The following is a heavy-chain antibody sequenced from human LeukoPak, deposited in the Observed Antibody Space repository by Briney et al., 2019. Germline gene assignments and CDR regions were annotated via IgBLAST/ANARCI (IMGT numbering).Heavy chain of an antibody. CDR2: INAGNGNT. V-gene: IGHV1-3*01. Sequence: ASVKVSCKASGYSFTSYAMHWVRQAPGQRLEWMGWINAGNGNTKHSQKFQGRVIITRDTSASTAYMELSSLRSEGTAVYYCARDPQITMVRGVITNWFDPWGQGTLVTVSS. D-gene: IGHD3-10*01. CDR1: GYSFTSYA. CDR3: ARDPQITMVRGVITNWFDP. J-gene: IGHJ5*02.